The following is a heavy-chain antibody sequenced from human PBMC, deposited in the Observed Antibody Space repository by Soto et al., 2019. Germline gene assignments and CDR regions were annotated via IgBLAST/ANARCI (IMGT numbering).Heavy chain of an antibody. Sequence: SETLSLTCTVSGDSVRNQYWSWIRRPPGRGLEWIGYIYRSGSTKYNPSLKSRLTISVDTSKNQFSLKLSSVTAADTAVYYCTRTLDYGHTDGCGKGTTVTVAS. CDR2: IYRSGST. CDR3: TRTLDYGHTDG. J-gene: IGHJ6*03. CDR1: GDSVRNQY. D-gene: IGHD3-16*01. V-gene: IGHV4-4*09.